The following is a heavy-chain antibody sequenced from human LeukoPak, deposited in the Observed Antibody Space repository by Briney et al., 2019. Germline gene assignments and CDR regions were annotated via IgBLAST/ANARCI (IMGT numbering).Heavy chain of an antibody. Sequence: GGSLRLSCAASGFTFSSYAMHWVRQTPGKGLEWVAVISNIGSTLFYADSVKGRSTISRDNSKDTLYLQMNSLRAEDTAMYYCAKNRVYSGAWSPDSWGQGTLVTVSS. CDR2: ISNIGSTL. CDR3: AKNRVYSGAWSPDS. V-gene: IGHV3-30*04. D-gene: IGHD6-19*01. J-gene: IGHJ4*02. CDR1: GFTFSSYA.